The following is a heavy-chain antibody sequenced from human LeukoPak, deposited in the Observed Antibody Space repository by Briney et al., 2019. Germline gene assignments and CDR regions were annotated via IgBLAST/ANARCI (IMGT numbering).Heavy chain of an antibody. D-gene: IGHD3-10*01. J-gene: IGHJ5*02. V-gene: IGHV1-2*02. CDR2: INPNSGGT. Sequence: GASVKVSCKASGYTFTGYYMHWVRQAPGLGLEWMGWINPNSGGTNYAQKFQGRVTMARDKSISTAYMELSGLRSDDTAVYYCAREDSSGSYFNWFDPWGQGTLVTVSS. CDR3: AREDSSGSYFNWFDP. CDR1: GYTFTGYY.